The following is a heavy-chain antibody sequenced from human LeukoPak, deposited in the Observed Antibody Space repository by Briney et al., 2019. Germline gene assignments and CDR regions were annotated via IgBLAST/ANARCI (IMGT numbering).Heavy chain of an antibody. Sequence: QPGGSLRLSCAASGFTFSSYWMHWVRQAPGKGLVWVSRINSDGSSTSYADSVKGRFTISRDNAKNTLYLQMNSLRAEDTAVYYCASGEYYDILTGYLPYPNYWGQGTLVTVSS. CDR3: ASGEYYDILTGYLPYPNY. CDR1: GFTFSSYW. J-gene: IGHJ4*02. CDR2: INSDGSST. V-gene: IGHV3-74*01. D-gene: IGHD3-9*01.